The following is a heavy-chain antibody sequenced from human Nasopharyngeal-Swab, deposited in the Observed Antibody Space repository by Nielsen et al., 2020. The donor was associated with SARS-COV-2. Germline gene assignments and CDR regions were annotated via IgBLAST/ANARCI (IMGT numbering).Heavy chain of an antibody. Sequence: ASEKVSCKASGYTFTSYGISWVRQAPGQGLEWMGWISAYNGNTNYAQKLQGRVTMTTDTSTSTAYMELRSLRSDDTAVYYCARGRYYYDFWSGPSPNNWFDPWGQGTLVTVSS. J-gene: IGHJ5*02. D-gene: IGHD3-3*01. CDR2: ISAYNGNT. V-gene: IGHV1-18*01. CDR3: ARGRYYYDFWSGPSPNNWFDP. CDR1: GYTFTSYG.